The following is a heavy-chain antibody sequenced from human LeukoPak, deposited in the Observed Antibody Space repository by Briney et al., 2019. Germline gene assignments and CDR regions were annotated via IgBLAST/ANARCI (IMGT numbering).Heavy chain of an antibody. Sequence: SETLSLTCAVYGGSFSGYYWSWIHQPPGKGLEWIGEINHSGSTNYNPSLKSRVTISVDTSKNQFSLKLSSVTAADTAVYYCARNPTTVVTPYYYYGMDVWGQGTTVTVSS. CDR1: GGSFSGYY. D-gene: IGHD4-23*01. V-gene: IGHV4-34*01. J-gene: IGHJ6*02. CDR3: ARNPTTVVTPYYYYGMDV. CDR2: INHSGST.